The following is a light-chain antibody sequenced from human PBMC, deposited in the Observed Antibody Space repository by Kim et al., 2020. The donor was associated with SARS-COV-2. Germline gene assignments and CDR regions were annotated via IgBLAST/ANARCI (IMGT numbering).Light chain of an antibody. CDR1: QSVSSSY. J-gene: IGKJ1*01. Sequence: EIVLTQSPGTLSLSPGERATLSCRASQSVSSSYLAWYQQKPGQAPRLLIYGASSRATGIPDRVSGSGSGTDFTLTISRLEPEDFAVYYCQQYGSSPTFGQGTKVDIK. V-gene: IGKV3-20*01. CDR2: GAS. CDR3: QQYGSSPT.